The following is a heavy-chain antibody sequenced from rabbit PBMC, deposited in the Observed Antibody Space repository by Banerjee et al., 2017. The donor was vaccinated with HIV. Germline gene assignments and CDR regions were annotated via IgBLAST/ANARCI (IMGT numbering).Heavy chain of an antibody. Sequence: QSLEESGGDLVKPGASLTLSCKASGIDFSSGYDICWVRQAPGKGLEWIGTIDAGSRGSTWYASWAKGRFTISKTSSTTVTLQMTSLTAADTATYFCARYASSSGYYIGYYFNLWGPGTLVTVS. CDR3: ARYASSSGYYIGYYFNL. V-gene: IGHV1S40*01. J-gene: IGHJ4*01. D-gene: IGHD1-1*01. CDR2: IDAGSRGST. CDR1: GIDFSSGYD.